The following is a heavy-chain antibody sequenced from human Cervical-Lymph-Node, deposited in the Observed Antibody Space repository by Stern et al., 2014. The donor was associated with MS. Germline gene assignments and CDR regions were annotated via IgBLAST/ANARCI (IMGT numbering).Heavy chain of an antibody. CDR1: GYTFTSYY. J-gene: IGHJ6*02. CDR3: ASQSPIAVADYYGMDV. D-gene: IGHD6-19*01. V-gene: IGHV1-46*01. Sequence: QIQLVQSGAEVKKPGASVKVSCKASGYTFTSYYMHWVRQAPGQGLEWMGIINPSGGSTSYAQKFQGRVTMPRDTSTSTVYMELSSLRSEDTPVYYCASQSPIAVADYYGMDVWGQGTTVTVSS. CDR2: INPSGGST.